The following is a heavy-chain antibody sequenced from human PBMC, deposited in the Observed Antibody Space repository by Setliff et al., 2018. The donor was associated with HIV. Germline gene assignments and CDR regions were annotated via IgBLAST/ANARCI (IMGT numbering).Heavy chain of an antibody. J-gene: IGHJ4*02. D-gene: IGHD2-2*01. CDR3: ARDTSSSY. CDR2: ISLKYGGT. V-gene: IGHV1-2*02. Sequence: GSSVKVSCKASGYSFSDYYIHWVRQAPGHGFQWMGWISLKYGGTNYAQNFQGRVTMTRDTSISPAYMELSSLGSDDTAVYFCARDTSSSYWGQGTPVTVSS. CDR1: GYSFSDYY.